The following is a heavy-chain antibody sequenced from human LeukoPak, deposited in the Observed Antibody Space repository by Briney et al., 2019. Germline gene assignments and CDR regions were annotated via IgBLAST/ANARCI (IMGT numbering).Heavy chain of an antibody. D-gene: IGHD3-16*02. CDR3: ARCRVASGFYVWGSYRSRFDY. CDR2: IASETYGGTA. Sequence: GGSLRLSCTASGFTIGDYAMTWVRQAPGKGLEWVGFIASETYGGTAEYAASVKGRFTISRDNAKNSLYLQMNSLRAEDTAVYYCARCRVASGFYVWGSYRSRFDYWGQGTLVTVSS. J-gene: IGHJ4*02. CDR1: GFTIGDYA. V-gene: IGHV3-49*04.